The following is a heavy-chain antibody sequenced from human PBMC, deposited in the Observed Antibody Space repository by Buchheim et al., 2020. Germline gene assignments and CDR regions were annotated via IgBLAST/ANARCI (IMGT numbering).Heavy chain of an antibody. CDR2: THYSGST. CDR1: GGSISSYY. CDR3: ARDLMVRGVNSYYCYMDV. V-gene: IGHV4-59*01. Sequence: QVQLQESGPGLVKPSETLSLTCTVSGGSISSYYWSWIRQPPGKGLEWIGYTHYSGSTNYNPSLNSRVTISVDTSKNQFSLKLSSVTAADTAVYYCARDLMVRGVNSYYCYMDVWGKGTT. D-gene: IGHD3-10*01. J-gene: IGHJ6*03.